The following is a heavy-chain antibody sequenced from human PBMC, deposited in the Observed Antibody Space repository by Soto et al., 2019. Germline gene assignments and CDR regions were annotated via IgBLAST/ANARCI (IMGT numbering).Heavy chain of an antibody. CDR1: GFIFSVYG. Sequence: QEQLVESGGGVVQPGRSLRLSCAASGFIFSVYGMHWVRQAPGKGLEWVAVISYDGSNKYYADSVKCRFTISRDNSKNTLYLQMNSLGAEDTAVCYCAKEMGELQLEHRYFDYGGQGTLVTVSS. D-gene: IGHD3-16*01. CDR2: ISYDGSNK. J-gene: IGHJ4*02. CDR3: AKEMGELQLEHRYFDY. V-gene: IGHV3-30*18.